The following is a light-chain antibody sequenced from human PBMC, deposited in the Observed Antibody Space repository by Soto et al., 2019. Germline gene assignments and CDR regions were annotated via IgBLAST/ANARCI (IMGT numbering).Light chain of an antibody. CDR1: SSDVGGYNY. CDR2: DVS. J-gene: IGLJ1*01. CDR3: CSYSGSPYV. Sequence: QSVLTQPRSVSGSPGQSVTISCTGTSSDVGGYNYVSWYQQHPSKAPKVMIYDVSKRPSGVPDRFSGSKSGNTASLTISGLQAEDEADYYCCSYSGSPYVFGTGTQLTVL. V-gene: IGLV2-11*01.